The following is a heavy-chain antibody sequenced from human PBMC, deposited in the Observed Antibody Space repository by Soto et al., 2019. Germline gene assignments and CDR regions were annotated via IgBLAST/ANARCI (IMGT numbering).Heavy chain of an antibody. V-gene: IGHV1-3*01. D-gene: IGHD3-22*01. Sequence: ASVKVSCKASGYTFTSYAMHWVRQAPGQRLEWMGWINAGNGNTKYSQKFQGRVTITRDTSASTAYMELSSLRSEDTAVYYCARLQDSSGYYGEYYYGMDVWGQRTTVTVSS. CDR2: INAGNGNT. CDR3: ARLQDSSGYYGEYYYGMDV. CDR1: GYTFTSYA. J-gene: IGHJ6*02.